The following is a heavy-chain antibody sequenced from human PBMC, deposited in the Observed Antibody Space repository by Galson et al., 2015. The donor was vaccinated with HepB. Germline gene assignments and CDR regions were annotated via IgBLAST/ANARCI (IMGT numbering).Heavy chain of an antibody. CDR3: ARGVWIDYWSGFYFDY. J-gene: IGHJ4*02. CDR1: GFIVSSNY. D-gene: IGHD3-3*01. CDR2: IYSGGGT. V-gene: IGHV3-53*01. Sequence: SLRLSCAASGFIVSSNYMSWLRQAPGKGLDWVSVIYSGGGTFYADSVKGRFTISRDNSKNTLYLQMNSLRAEDTAVYYCARGVWIDYWSGFYFDYWGQGTLVTVSS.